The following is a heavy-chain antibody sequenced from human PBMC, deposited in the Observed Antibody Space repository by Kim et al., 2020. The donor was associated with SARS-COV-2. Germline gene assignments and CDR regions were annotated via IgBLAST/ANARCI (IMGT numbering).Heavy chain of an antibody. V-gene: IGHV4-39*01. Sequence: SETLSLTCTVSGGSISSSSYYWGWIRQPPGKGLEWIGSIYYSGSTYYNPSLKSRVTISVDTSKNQFSLKLSSVTAADTAVYFCARLNYYDSSGYYEFDY. D-gene: IGHD3-22*01. CDR3: ARLNYYDSSGYYEFDY. CDR1: GGSISSSSYY. J-gene: IGHJ4*01. CDR2: IYYSGST.